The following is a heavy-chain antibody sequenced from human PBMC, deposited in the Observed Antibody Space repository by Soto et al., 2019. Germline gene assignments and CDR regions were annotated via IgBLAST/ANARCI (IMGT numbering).Heavy chain of an antibody. CDR2: INPSGGST. J-gene: IGHJ1*01. CDR3: ARDGYGGNSYCQY. CDR1: GYTFTKYY. D-gene: IGHD4-17*01. V-gene: IGHV1-46*03. Sequence: ASVKVSCKASGYTFTKYYMHWVRQAPGQGLEWMGIINPSGGSTSYPQKFQGRVTMTRDTSTGTVYMELSSLTSEDTAVYYCARDGYGGNSYCQYWGQGTLVTVSS.